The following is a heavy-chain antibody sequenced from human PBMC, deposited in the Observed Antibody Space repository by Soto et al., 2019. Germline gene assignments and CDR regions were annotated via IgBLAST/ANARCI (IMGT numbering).Heavy chain of an antibody. CDR1: GGSLSDHF. J-gene: IGHJ4*02. V-gene: IGHV4-34*01. D-gene: IGHD6-19*01. CDR3: ARHTGGAVAGFDY. CDR2: INHLGSI. Sequence: ASETLSLTCVVSGGSLSDHFWSWIRQPPGMALEWIGEINHLGSINYNPSLKSRVTMSVDTSKNQFSLKLSSVTAADTAVYYCARHTGGAVAGFDYWGQGTLVTVSS.